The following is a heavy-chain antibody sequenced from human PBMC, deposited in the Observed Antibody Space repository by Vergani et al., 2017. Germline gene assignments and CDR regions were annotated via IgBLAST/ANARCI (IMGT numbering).Heavy chain of an antibody. CDR3: ARDTFHFDSENYDDVFDS. Sequence: QVQLQESGPGLVKPSETLSPTCTVFGGSITNNFWSWIRRPPGKCLEWIGYTHHSGATHSKSSLRSRVSISIDTSKSSFSLRLSSVTTADTAMYYCARDTFHFDSENYDDVFDSWGQGTMVIVSS. V-gene: IGHV4-59*01. CDR1: GGSITNNF. D-gene: IGHD3-16*01. CDR2: THHSGAT. J-gene: IGHJ3*02.